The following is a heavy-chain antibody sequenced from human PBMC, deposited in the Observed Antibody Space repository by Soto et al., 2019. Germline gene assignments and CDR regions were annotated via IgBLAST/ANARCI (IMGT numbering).Heavy chain of an antibody. CDR2: INPSGGST. J-gene: IGHJ3*02. Sequence: QVQLVQSGAEVKKPGASVKVSCKASGYTFTSYHMHWVRQAPGQGLEWMGIINPSGGSTSYAQKFQGRVTMTRDTSTSTVYMELSSLRSEDTAVYYCAREAVRGIAVSSDAFDIWGQGTMVTVSS. D-gene: IGHD6-19*01. CDR3: AREAVRGIAVSSDAFDI. V-gene: IGHV1-46*03. CDR1: GYTFTSYH.